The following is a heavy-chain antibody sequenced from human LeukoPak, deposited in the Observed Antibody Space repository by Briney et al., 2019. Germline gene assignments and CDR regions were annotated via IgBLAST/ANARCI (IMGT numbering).Heavy chain of an antibody. CDR2: ILGSGGST. Sequence: AGGSLGLSCAASGFTFSNYAMSWVRQAPGKGLEWVSAILGSGGSTYYADSVKGRFTVSRDNSKSTLYLQMNSLRAEDTALYYCAKWGDYDVLTGYYVPDYWGQGTLVTVSS. D-gene: IGHD3-9*01. J-gene: IGHJ4*02. CDR3: AKWGDYDVLTGYYVPDY. CDR1: GFTFSNYA. V-gene: IGHV3-23*01.